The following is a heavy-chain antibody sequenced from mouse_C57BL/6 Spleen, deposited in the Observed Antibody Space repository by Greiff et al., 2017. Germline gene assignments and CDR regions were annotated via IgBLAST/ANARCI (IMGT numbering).Heavy chain of an antibody. CDR1: GYTFTSYW. CDR3: ARGWLLPRHFDV. J-gene: IGHJ1*03. Sequence: VKLMQPGAELVKPGASVKLSCKASGYTFTSYWMHWVKQRPGQGLEWIGMIHPNSGSTNYNEKFKSKATLTVDKSSSTAYMQLSSLTSEDSAVYYCARGWLLPRHFDVWGTGTTVTVSS. V-gene: IGHV1-64*01. CDR2: IHPNSGST. D-gene: IGHD2-3*01.